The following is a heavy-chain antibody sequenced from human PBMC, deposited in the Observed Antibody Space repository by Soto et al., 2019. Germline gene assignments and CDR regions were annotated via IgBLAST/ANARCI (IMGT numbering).Heavy chain of an antibody. Sequence: GGSLRLSCAASGFTFSSYGMHWVRQAPGKGLEWVAVIWYDGSNKYYADSVKGRFTISRDNSKNTLYLQVNSLRAEDTAVYYCARDLDLANWGPYYYYYSMDGWGQGTTVTVSS. J-gene: IGHJ6*02. D-gene: IGHD7-27*01. CDR2: IWYDGSNK. CDR3: ARDLDLANWGPYYYYYSMDG. V-gene: IGHV3-33*01. CDR1: GFTFSSYG.